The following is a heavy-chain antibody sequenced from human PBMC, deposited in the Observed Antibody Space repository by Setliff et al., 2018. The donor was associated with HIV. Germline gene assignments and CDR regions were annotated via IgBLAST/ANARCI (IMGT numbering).Heavy chain of an antibody. CDR1: GFTFTSSA. CDR3: ATISNWVFDN. J-gene: IGHJ4*02. D-gene: IGHD6-13*01. CDR2: IVVGSGNT. Sequence: GASVKVSCKASGFTFTSSAVQWVRQARGQRLEWIGWIVVGSGNTNYAQKFQERVTITRDMSTSTAYMELNSLIDEDTAVYYCATISNWVFDNWGQGTLVTVSS. V-gene: IGHV1-58*01.